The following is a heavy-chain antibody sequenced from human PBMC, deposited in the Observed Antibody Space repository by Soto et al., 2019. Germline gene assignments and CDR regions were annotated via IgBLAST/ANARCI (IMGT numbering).Heavy chain of an antibody. Sequence: SETLSLTCAVYGGSFSDYFWTWIRQSPGKGLEWIGDINHRGSTSYNPSLKSRVTISLDTSKNQFSLSLRSVTAADTAVYYCARILVGAFDSWGQGALVTVSS. CDR3: ARILVGAFDS. CDR1: GGSFSDYF. V-gene: IGHV4-34*01. J-gene: IGHJ4*02. CDR2: INHRGST. D-gene: IGHD1-26*01.